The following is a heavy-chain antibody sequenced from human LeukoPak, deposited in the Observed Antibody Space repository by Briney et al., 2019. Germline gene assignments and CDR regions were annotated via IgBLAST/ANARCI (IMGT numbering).Heavy chain of an antibody. CDR1: GGSINSGDYY. Sequence: SETLSLTCTVSGGSINSGDYYWVWIRQPPGKGLEWIGSIYYSGSTSYNPSLKSRVTISIDTSKNQLSLKLSSVTAADTAVYSCVRHVARAFDIWGQGTKVTVSS. CDR3: VRHVARAFDI. J-gene: IGHJ3*02. V-gene: IGHV4-39*01. CDR2: IYYSGST.